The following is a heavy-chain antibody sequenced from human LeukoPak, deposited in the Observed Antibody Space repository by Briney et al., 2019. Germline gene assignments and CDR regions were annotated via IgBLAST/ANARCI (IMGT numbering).Heavy chain of an antibody. Sequence: ASVKVSCQASGYTFTSYDINWVRQATGPGLEWMGWMNPNSGNTGYTQKFQGRVTMTRNTSISTAYMELSSLRSEDTAVYYCARGGLRFLEWLAFDLWGRGTLVTVSS. D-gene: IGHD3-3*01. V-gene: IGHV1-8*01. J-gene: IGHJ2*01. CDR1: GYTFTSYD. CDR3: ARGGLRFLEWLAFDL. CDR2: MNPNSGNT.